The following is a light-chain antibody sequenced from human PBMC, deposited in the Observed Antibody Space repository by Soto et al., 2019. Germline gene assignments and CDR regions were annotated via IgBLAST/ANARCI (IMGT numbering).Light chain of an antibody. CDR2: DVS. Sequence: QSALTQPPSASGSPGQSVTISCTGTSSDVGKYDYVSWYQQHPGKAPKLMIYDVSNRPSGVSNRFSGSKSGNTASLTISGLQPEDEADYYCSSYTTTSTLIFGGGTKLTVL. V-gene: IGLV2-14*01. CDR1: SSDVGKYDY. CDR3: SSYTTTSTLI. J-gene: IGLJ2*01.